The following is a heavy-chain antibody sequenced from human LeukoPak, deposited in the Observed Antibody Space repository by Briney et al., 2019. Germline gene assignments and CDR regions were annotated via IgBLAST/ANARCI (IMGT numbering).Heavy chain of an antibody. D-gene: IGHD6-19*01. J-gene: IGHJ4*02. CDR2: ISSGGGDT. CDR3: AKSYSGWYAIDY. CDR1: GFTFSNYG. V-gene: IGHV3-23*01. Sequence: PGGSLRLSCAASGFTFSNYGMHWVRQAPGKGLEWVSAISSGGGDTHYADSVMGRFTISRDNSKNTVFLQMNSLRAEDTALYYCAKSYSGWYAIDYWGQGTLVTVSS.